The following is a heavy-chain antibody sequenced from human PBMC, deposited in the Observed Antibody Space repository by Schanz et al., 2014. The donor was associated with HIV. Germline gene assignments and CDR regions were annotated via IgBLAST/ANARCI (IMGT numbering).Heavy chain of an antibody. J-gene: IGHJ4*02. CDR1: GYTFTSYY. V-gene: IGHV1-46*01. D-gene: IGHD1-20*01. Sequence: QVQLVQSGAEVKKPGASVKVSCKASGYTFTSYYMHWVRRAPGQGLEWMGIINPSGGATSYAQKFQARVTMTTDTSSSTAYMELRSLSSDDTAVYYCAREGDGASITGTADYWGQGTLVTVSS. CDR3: AREGDGASITGTADY. CDR2: INPSGGAT.